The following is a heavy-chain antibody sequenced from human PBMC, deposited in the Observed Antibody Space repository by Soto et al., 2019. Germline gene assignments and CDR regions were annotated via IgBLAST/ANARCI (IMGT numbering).Heavy chain of an antibody. V-gene: IGHV3-23*01. J-gene: IGHJ4*02. Sequence: PGGSLRLSCAASGFTFSSYAMTWVRQAPGKGLEWVSVISGSGGITYYADSVKGRFTISRDNSKNTLYLQMNSLRAEDTAVYYCAKTSGWPYYFDYWGQGTLVTVSS. CDR1: GFTFSSYA. D-gene: IGHD6-19*01. CDR2: ISGSGGIT. CDR3: AKTSGWPYYFDY.